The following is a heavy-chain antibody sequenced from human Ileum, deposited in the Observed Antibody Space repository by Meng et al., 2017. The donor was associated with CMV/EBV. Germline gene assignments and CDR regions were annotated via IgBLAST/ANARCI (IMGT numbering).Heavy chain of an antibody. CDR1: GFTFDDYA. Sequence: GESLKISCAASGFTFDDYAMHWVRQAPGKGLEWVSLIYNGHTTYYADSVEGRFTISRDNSNNTLYLQMDSLRAEDTAVYYCARHIENYDVLTGRYAGDAFDIWGQGTGVTVSS. CDR2: IYNGHTT. V-gene: IGHV3-23*03. J-gene: IGHJ3*02. CDR3: ARHIENYDVLTGRYAGDAFDI. D-gene: IGHD3-9*01.